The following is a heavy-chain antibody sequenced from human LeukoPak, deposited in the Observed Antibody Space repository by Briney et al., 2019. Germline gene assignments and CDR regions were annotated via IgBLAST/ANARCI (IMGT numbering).Heavy chain of an antibody. Sequence: SETLSLTCTVSGGSISSYYWSWIRQPAGKGLEWIGRIYTSGSTNYNPPLKSRVTMSVDTSKNQFSLKLSSVTAADTAVYYCARDSGPCGGDCYSVWGQGTLVTVSS. J-gene: IGHJ4*02. CDR2: IYTSGST. CDR1: GGSISSYY. CDR3: ARDSGPCGGDCYSV. V-gene: IGHV4-4*07. D-gene: IGHD2-21*02.